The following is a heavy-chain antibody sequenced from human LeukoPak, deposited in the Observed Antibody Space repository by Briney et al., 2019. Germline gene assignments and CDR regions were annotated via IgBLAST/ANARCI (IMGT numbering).Heavy chain of an antibody. CDR2: INHSGNT. Sequence: SETLSLTCAVYGGSFSGYYWSWIRQPPGKGLEWIGEINHSGNTNYNPSLKSRVTISVDTSKNQFSLKLSSVTAADTAVYYCARGTLHMVRGVIAPYYYMDVWGKGTTVTVSS. CDR3: ARGTLHMVRGVIAPYYYMDV. CDR1: GGSFSGYY. V-gene: IGHV4-34*01. J-gene: IGHJ6*03. D-gene: IGHD3-10*01.